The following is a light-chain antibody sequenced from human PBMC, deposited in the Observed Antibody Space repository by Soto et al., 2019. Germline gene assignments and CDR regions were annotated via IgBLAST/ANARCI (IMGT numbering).Light chain of an antibody. CDR3: QQRSNWWIT. J-gene: IGKJ5*01. Sequence: TQSPATLSLSPGERAPLSCRASQSVSSYLAWYQQKHGQAPRLLIYDASNRATGIPARFSGSVSGTDLTITISSLEPEDGEVYEGQQRSNWWITFGQGTRLEIK. CDR1: QSVSSY. V-gene: IGKV3-11*01. CDR2: DAS.